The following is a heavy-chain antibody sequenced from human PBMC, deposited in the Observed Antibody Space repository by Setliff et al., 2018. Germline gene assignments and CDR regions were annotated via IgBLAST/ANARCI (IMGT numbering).Heavy chain of an antibody. CDR1: GASITTYY. CDR3: ARDPLAASGTIYYGLDV. CDR2: IDNRGTT. V-gene: IGHV4-59*01. Sequence: SETLSLTCSVSGASITTYYWHWIRQPPGKGLEWIGFIDNRGTTNYNPALKSRVTISTDASKNHFALTLTSMTAADTAVYYCARDPLAASGTIYYGLDVWCQGTTVTAP. D-gene: IGHD6-13*01. J-gene: IGHJ6*02.